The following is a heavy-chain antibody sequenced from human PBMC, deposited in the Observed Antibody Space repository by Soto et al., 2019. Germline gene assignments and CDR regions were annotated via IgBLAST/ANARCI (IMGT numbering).Heavy chain of an antibody. J-gene: IGHJ4*02. D-gene: IGHD3-22*01. V-gene: IGHV1-69*13. CDR2: IIPIFGTA. CDR3: ARSARYYDSSGYPFDY. CDR1: GGTFSSYA. Sequence: ASVKVSCKASGGTFSSYAISWVRQAPGQGLEWMGGIIPIFGTANYAQKFQGRVTITADESTSTAYMELSSLRSEDTAVYYCARSARYYDSSGYPFDYWGQGTLVTVSS.